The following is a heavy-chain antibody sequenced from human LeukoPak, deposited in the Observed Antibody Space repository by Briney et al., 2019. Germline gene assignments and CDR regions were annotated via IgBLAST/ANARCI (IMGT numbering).Heavy chain of an antibody. CDR3: ARDRDMRTLYSGYDGRGFDY. V-gene: IGHV4-4*02. CDR2: IYHSGST. D-gene: IGHD5-12*01. J-gene: IGHJ4*02. CDR1: GGSISSSNW. Sequence: KASETLSLTCAVSGGSISSSNWWSWVRQPPGKGLEWIGEIYHSGSTNYNPSLKSRVTISVDKSKNQFSLKLSSVTAADTAVYYCARDRDMRTLYSGYDGRGFDYWGQGTLVTVSS.